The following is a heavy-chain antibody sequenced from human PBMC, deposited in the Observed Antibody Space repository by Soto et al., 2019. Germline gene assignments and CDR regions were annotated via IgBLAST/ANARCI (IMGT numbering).Heavy chain of an antibody. D-gene: IGHD3-10*01. Sequence: SETLSLTCTVSGGSISSGGYYWSWIRQHPGKGLEWIGYIYYSGSTYYNPSLKSRVTISVDTSKNQSSLKLSSVTAADTAVYYCARSVGGDDDAFDIWGQGTMVTVSS. CDR3: ARSVGGDDDAFDI. CDR1: GGSISSGGYY. V-gene: IGHV4-31*03. CDR2: IYYSGST. J-gene: IGHJ3*02.